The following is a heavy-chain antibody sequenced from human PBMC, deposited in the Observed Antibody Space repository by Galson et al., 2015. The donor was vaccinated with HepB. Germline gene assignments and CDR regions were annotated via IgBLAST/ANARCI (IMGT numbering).Heavy chain of an antibody. V-gene: IGHV1-2*02. J-gene: IGHJ6*03. D-gene: IGHD2-2*01. CDR1: GYTFTGYY. CDR3: ARGPAPKTGYYYYYMDV. Sequence: SVKVSCKASGYTFTGYYMDWARQAPGQGLEWMGWINPNSGGTNYAQKFQGRVTMTRDTSISTAYMELSRLRSDDTAVYYCARGPAPKTGYYYYYMDVWGKGTTVTVSS. CDR2: INPNSGGT.